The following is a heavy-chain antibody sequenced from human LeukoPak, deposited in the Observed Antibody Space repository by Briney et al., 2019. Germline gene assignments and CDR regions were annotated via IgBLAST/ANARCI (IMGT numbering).Heavy chain of an antibody. CDR3: ARGGGNPSDAFDI. J-gene: IGHJ3*02. CDR1: GGTFSSYA. V-gene: IGHV1-2*04. CDR2: INPNSGGT. D-gene: IGHD4-23*01. Sequence: ASVKVSCKASGGTFSSYAISWVRQAPGQGLEWMGWINPNSGGTNYAQKFQGWVTMTRDTSISTAYMELSRLRSDDTAVYYCARGGGNPSDAFDIWGQGTMVTVSS.